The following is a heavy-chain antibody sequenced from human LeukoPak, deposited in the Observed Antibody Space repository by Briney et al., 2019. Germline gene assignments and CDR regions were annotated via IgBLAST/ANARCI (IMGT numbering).Heavy chain of an antibody. CDR1: GDSISSSYF. J-gene: IGHJ4*02. CDR3: ARTIVGPGTSYFDQ. Sequence: SETLSLTCYVSGDSISSSYFWGWIRQPPGTGLEWIGSISHSENTFYNPSLKSRVTMSVDTSKNEFSLRLTSVTAADTAVYYCARTIVGPGTSYFDQWGQGTLVTVSS. CDR2: ISHSENT. V-gene: IGHV4-38-2*01. D-gene: IGHD1-26*01.